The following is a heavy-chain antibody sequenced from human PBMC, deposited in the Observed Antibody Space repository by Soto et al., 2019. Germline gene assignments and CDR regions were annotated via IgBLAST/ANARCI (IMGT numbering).Heavy chain of an antibody. CDR1: GGSISSSSYY. J-gene: IGHJ1*01. D-gene: IGHD6-6*01. CDR3: XRHVGSSSSGLSEYFQH. V-gene: IGHV4-39*01. Sequence: SETLSLTCTVSGGSISSSSYYWGWIRQPPGKGLEWIGSIYYSGSTYYNPSLKSRVTISVDTSKNQFSLKLSSVTAADTAVYYCXRHVGSSSSGLSEYFQHWGQGTLVTVSS. CDR2: IYYSGST.